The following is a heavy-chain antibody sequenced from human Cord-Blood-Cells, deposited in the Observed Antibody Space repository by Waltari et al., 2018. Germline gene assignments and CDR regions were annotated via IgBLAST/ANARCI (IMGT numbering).Heavy chain of an antibody. D-gene: IGHD6-19*01. Sequence: QVQLQQWGAGLLKPSETLSLTCAVYGGSFSGYYWSWIRQPPGKGLEWIGEINHSGSTNDNPSLKSRVTISVDTSKNQFSLKLSSVTAADTAVYYCARNTKYSSGWYLPRSYYYYGMDVWGQGTTVTVSS. V-gene: IGHV4-34*01. CDR3: ARNTKYSSGWYLPRSYYYYGMDV. CDR1: GGSFSGYY. J-gene: IGHJ6*02. CDR2: INHSGST.